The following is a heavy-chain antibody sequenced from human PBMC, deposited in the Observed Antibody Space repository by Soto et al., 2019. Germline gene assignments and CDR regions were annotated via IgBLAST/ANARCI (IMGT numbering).Heavy chain of an antibody. V-gene: IGHV1-69*01. Sequence: QVQLVQSGAEVKKPGSPVKVSCKASGAPFSSYAISWVRQAPGQGLEWRGGIIPIPGTANYAQKFQGRVTITADESTSTAYMELSSLRSEDTAVYYCARSQGSSTSLEIYYYYYYGMDVWGQGTTVTVSS. D-gene: IGHD2-2*01. CDR1: GAPFSSYA. J-gene: IGHJ6*02. CDR2: IIPIPGTA. CDR3: ARSQGSSTSLEIYYYYYYGMDV.